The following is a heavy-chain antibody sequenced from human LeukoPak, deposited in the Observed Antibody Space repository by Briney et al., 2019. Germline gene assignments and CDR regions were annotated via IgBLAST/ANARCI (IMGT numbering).Heavy chain of an antibody. J-gene: IGHJ4*02. V-gene: IGHV3-11*01. CDR2: ISSSGSTI. CDR1: GFTFSDYY. D-gene: IGHD6-13*01. Sequence: GGSLRLSCAASGFTFSDYYMSWIRQAPGKGLEWVSYISSSGSTIYYADSVKGRFTISRDNAKNSLYLQMNSLRAEDTALYHCARASRVSPADYWGQGTLVTVSS. CDR3: ARASRVSPADY.